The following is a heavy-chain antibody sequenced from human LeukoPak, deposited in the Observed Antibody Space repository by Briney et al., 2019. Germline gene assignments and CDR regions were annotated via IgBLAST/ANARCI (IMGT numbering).Heavy chain of an antibody. D-gene: IGHD2-2*01. Sequence: PGGSLRLSCAASGFTFSSYAMSWVRQAPGKGLEYVSAISSNGGSTYYANSVKGRFTISRDNSKNTLYLQMGSLRAEDMAVYYCARGYCSSTSCATDYWGQGTLVTVSS. CDR3: ARGYCSSTSCATDY. CDR1: GFTFSSYA. J-gene: IGHJ4*02. CDR2: ISSNGGST. V-gene: IGHV3-64*01.